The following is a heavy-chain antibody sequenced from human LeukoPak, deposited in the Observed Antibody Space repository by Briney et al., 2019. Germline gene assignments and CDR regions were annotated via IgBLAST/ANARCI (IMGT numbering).Heavy chain of an antibody. V-gene: IGHV3-48*01. CDR2: ISTGSSIV. CDR1: DFTFSRYN. J-gene: IGHJ6*03. Sequence: GGSLRLSCAASDFTFSRYNMIWVRQAPGKGLEWVSYISTGSSIVYYADSVKGRFTISRGNAKNSLYLQMNSLRAEDTAVYYCARDCSGGNCYGYYYMDVWGKGTTVTVSS. D-gene: IGHD2-15*01. CDR3: ARDCSGGNCYGYYYMDV.